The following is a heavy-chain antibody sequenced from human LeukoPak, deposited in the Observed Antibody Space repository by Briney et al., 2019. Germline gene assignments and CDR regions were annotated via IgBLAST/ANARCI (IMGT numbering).Heavy chain of an antibody. CDR2: ISSSGSTI. CDR3: ARDASGSSTGLIDS. D-gene: IGHD1-26*01. V-gene: IGHV3-11*04. J-gene: IGHJ4*02. CDR1: GFTFSDYY. Sequence: NPGGSLRLSCAASGFTFSDYYMSWIRQAPGKGLEWVSYISSSGSTIYYADSVKGRFTISRDNAKNSLYLQMHSLRTEDTAVYYCARDASGSSTGLIDSWGQGTLVTVSS.